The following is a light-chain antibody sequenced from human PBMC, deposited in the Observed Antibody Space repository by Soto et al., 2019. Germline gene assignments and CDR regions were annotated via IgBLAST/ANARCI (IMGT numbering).Light chain of an antibody. V-gene: IGLV2-23*01. CDR2: EDS. CDR1: RSDVGSYNL. J-gene: IGLJ2*01. Sequence: QSALTQPASVSGSLGQSITISCTGSRSDVGSYNLVSWYQQHPGKAPKLIIYEDSKGPSGFSTRFSGSKSGNTASLTISGLQAEDEADYYCCSYAGTSTYVVFGGGTKLTVL. CDR3: CSYAGTSTYVV.